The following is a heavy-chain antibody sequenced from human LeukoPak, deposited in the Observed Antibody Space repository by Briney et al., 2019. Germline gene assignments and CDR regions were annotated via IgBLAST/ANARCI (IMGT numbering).Heavy chain of an antibody. J-gene: IGHJ4*02. Sequence: GGPLRLSCAASGFTFGSYTLNWVRQPPGGGLEWVSSISGNSDDIHYADSVKGRFTISRDNAKNSLYLQMSSLRAEDTAVYYCTSGYWGQGTLVTVSS. V-gene: IGHV3-21*01. CDR3: TSGY. CDR1: GFTFGSYT. CDR2: ISGNSDDI.